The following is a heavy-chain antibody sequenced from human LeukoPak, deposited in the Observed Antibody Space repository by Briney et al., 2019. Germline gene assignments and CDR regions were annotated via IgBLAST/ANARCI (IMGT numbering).Heavy chain of an antibody. CDR3: TRGDSRVSIYAFDI. Sequence: GGSLRLSCAASGFTLSDHYMDWVRQAPGKGLEWVGRISNKADSYTTEYAASVKGRFIISRDDSKNSLYLQMNSLKIEDTAMYYCTRGDSRVSIYAFDIWGQGTMVTVSS. J-gene: IGHJ3*02. CDR1: GFTLSDHY. V-gene: IGHV3-72*01. D-gene: IGHD6-13*01. CDR2: ISNKADSYTT.